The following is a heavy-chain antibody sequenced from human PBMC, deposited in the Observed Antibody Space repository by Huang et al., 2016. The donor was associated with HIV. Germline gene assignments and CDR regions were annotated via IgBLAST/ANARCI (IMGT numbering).Heavy chain of an antibody. J-gene: IGHJ4*02. CDR3: ARDPRIQSWLNFFDY. CDR1: GFSISSYW. V-gene: IGHV3-74*01. D-gene: IGHD3-22*01. Sequence: EVQLVESGGGLVQPGGSLRLSCAASGFSISSYWMPWVRQAPGKGWGWVSGINSDGSSTSYADSVKGRFTSSRDNAKNTLYLQMNSLRAEDTAVYYCARDPRIQSWLNFFDYWGQGTLVSVSS. CDR2: INSDGSST.